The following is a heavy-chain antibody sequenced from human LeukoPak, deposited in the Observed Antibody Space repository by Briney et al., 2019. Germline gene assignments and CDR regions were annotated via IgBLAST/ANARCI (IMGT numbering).Heavy chain of an antibody. V-gene: IGHV3-21*01. CDR2: ISSSSSYI. Sequence: AGGSLRLSCAASGFTFGSYSMNWVRQAPGKGLEWVSSISSSSSYIYYADSVKGRFTISRDNAKNSLYLQMNSLRAEDTAVYYCARGGYCSGGSCYSRWHDAFDIWGQGTMVTVSS. D-gene: IGHD2-15*01. CDR3: ARGGYCSGGSCYSRWHDAFDI. CDR1: GFTFGSYS. J-gene: IGHJ3*02.